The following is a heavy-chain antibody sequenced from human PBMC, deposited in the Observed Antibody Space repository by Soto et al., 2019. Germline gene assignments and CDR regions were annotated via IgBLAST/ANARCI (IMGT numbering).Heavy chain of an antibody. CDR1: GYTFTSYA. Sequence: QVQLVQSGAEEKKPGASVKVSCKASGYTFTSYAMHWVRQAPGQRLEWMGWINAGNGNRTYSQKFQGRVTITRDTSASTAYMVLRSLGSEDTAVYYCARAVHLWGDVWGQGTTVTVSS. CDR2: INAGNGNR. V-gene: IGHV1-3*05. CDR3: ARAVHLWGDV. J-gene: IGHJ6*02. D-gene: IGHD5-18*01.